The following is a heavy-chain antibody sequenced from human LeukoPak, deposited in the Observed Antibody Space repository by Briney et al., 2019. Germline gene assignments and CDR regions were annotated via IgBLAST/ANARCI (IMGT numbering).Heavy chain of an antibody. CDR2: IRYDGSNK. CDR1: GFTFSSYG. Sequence: GGSLRLSCAASGFTFSSYGMHWVRQAPGKGLEWVAFIRYDGSNKYYADSVKGRFTISRDNSKNTLYLQMNSLRAEDTAVYYCATVLRNYYYYMDVWGKGTTVTISS. V-gene: IGHV3-30*02. D-gene: IGHD2-8*02. CDR3: ATVLRNYYYYMDV. J-gene: IGHJ6*03.